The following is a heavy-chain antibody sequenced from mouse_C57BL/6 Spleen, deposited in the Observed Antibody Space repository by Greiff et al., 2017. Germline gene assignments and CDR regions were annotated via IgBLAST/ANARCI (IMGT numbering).Heavy chain of an antibody. CDR2: IYPGDGDT. V-gene: IGHV1-82*01. CDR3: ARSSRPYYYAMDY. D-gene: IGHD1-1*01. CDR1: GYAFSSSW. Sequence: VQLQQSGPELVKPGASVKISCKASGYAFSSSWMNWVKQRPGKGLEWIGRIYPGDGDTNYNGKFKGKATLTADKSSSTAYMQLSSLTSEDSAVYFCARSSRPYYYAMDYWGQGTSVTVSS. J-gene: IGHJ4*01.